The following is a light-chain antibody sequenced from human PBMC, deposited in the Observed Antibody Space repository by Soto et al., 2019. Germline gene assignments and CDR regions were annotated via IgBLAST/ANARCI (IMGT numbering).Light chain of an antibody. CDR3: QQRANWPPVT. Sequence: EIVFTQSPATLSSFPGDRVTLSCRASQAVNTRLAWYQHKPGQAPRLLIYLASNRAAGVPARFSGSGSGTDFTLTITTLEPEDFAVYFCQQRANWPPVTFGQVTKVDI. J-gene: IGKJ1*01. V-gene: IGKV3-11*01. CDR2: LAS. CDR1: QAVNTR.